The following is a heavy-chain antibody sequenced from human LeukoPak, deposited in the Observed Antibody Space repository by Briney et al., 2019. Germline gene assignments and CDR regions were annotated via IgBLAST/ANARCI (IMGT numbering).Heavy chain of an antibody. CDR3: AKRRIAAAGRGGAFDI. V-gene: IGHV3-23*01. J-gene: IGHJ3*02. Sequence: PGGSLRLSCAASGCTFSSYAMSWVRQAPGKGLEWVSAISSSGDRTYYADSVKGRFTISRDNSKNTLYLKMNSLRAEDTAVYYCAKRRIAAAGRGGAFDIWGQGTMVTVSS. D-gene: IGHD6-13*01. CDR2: ISSSGDRT. CDR1: GCTFSSYA.